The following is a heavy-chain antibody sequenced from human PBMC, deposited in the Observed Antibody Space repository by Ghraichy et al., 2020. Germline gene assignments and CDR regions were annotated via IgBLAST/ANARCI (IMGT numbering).Heavy chain of an antibody. CDR1: GFTFSNYA. D-gene: IGHD3-10*01. J-gene: IGHJ4*02. Sequence: GESLNISCAASGFTFSNYAMSWVRQAPGKGLEWVSSITDGGGGTDYADSVKGRFTISRDNSKKTLYLQMNSLRAKDTAVYYCAKDDYGSGSYYTLSFDYWGQGTLVTVSS. V-gene: IGHV3-23*01. CDR3: AKDDYGSGSYYTLSFDY. CDR2: ITDGGGGT.